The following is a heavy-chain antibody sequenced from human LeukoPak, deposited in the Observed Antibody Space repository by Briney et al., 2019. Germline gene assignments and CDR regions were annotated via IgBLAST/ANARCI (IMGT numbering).Heavy chain of an antibody. CDR3: ARGGQQLVFDY. D-gene: IGHD6-13*01. CDR1: GFTFSSYT. CDR2: ISSGSRSI. Sequence: GGSLRLSCAASGFTFSSYTMNWVRQAPGKGLEWVSSISSGSRSIFYADSVKGRFTISRDNSKNTLYLQMNSLRAEDTAVYYCARGGQQLVFDYWGQGTLVTVSS. V-gene: IGHV3-21*01. J-gene: IGHJ4*02.